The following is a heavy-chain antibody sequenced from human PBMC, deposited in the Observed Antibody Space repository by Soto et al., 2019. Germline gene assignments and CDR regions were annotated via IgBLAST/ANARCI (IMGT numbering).Heavy chain of an antibody. CDR1: RGSISSNW. D-gene: IGHD3-22*01. J-gene: IGHJ4*02. CDR2: IYHSGST. Sequence: PSETLSLTCAVSRGSISSNWWSWVRQPPGKGLEWIGEIYHSGSTNYNPSLKSRVTISVDTSKNQFSLKLTSVTAADTAVYFCTRGGIYYYDSSGYYDNWGQGALVTVSS. V-gene: IGHV4-4*02. CDR3: TRGGIYYYDSSGYYDN.